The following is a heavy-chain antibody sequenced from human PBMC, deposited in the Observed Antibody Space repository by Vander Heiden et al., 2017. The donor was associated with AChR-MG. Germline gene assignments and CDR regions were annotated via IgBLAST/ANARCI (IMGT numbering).Heavy chain of an antibody. CDR3: ARGGNDYSNYLNWFDP. D-gene: IGHD4-4*01. V-gene: IGHV3-48*02. CDR2: ISSSSSTI. CDR1: GFTFSSYS. J-gene: IGHJ5*02. Sequence: EVQLVESGGGLVQPGGSLRLSCAASGFTFSSYSMNWVRQAPGKGLEWVSYISSSSSTIYYADSVKGRFTISRDNAKNSLYLQMNSLRDEDTAVYYCARGGNDYSNYLNWFDPWGQGTLVTVSS.